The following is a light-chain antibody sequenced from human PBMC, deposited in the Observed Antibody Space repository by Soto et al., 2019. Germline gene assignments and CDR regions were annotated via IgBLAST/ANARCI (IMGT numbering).Light chain of an antibody. CDR3: CSYSTSNTHNYV. Sequence: QSVLRQPASGSGSPGQAITISYTGTISEICGYNYVSWYQQHPGKAPKLIVYEVSWRPSGVSNRFSGSKSGNTASLTISGLQAGDEADYYCCSYSTSNTHNYVFGTGTKVTVL. CDR2: EVS. J-gene: IGLJ1*01. CDR1: ISEICGYNY. V-gene: IGLV2-14*01.